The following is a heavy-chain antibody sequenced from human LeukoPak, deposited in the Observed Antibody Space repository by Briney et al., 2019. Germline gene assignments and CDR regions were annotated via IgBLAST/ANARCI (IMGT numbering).Heavy chain of an antibody. J-gene: IGHJ4*02. V-gene: IGHV1-2*05. CDR2: INPNGGGT. Sequence: GASVKVSCKAFGYSFTGYYMHWVRQAPGQGLEWMGLINPNGGGTNYAQKYQGRVTMTRDTSISTAYMELNRLTSDDTVMYYCARVSGYDFDFWGQGTLVTVPS. CDR1: GYSFTGYY. D-gene: IGHD3-3*01. CDR3: ARVSGYDFDF.